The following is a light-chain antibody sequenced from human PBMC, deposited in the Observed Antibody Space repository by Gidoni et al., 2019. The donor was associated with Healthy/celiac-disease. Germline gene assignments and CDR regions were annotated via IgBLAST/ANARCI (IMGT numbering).Light chain of an antibody. V-gene: IGKV3-20*01. CDR2: GAS. CDR1: QSVCSSY. CDR3: HQYCISPRT. Sequence: DIVLTQSPVTLSLSPGERATLSCRASQSVCSSYLAWYQQKPGQAPRLLIYGASSRATGIPDRFSGSGSGTDFTLTISRLEPEDFALYYCHQYCISPRTFGQGTKVEIK. J-gene: IGKJ1*01.